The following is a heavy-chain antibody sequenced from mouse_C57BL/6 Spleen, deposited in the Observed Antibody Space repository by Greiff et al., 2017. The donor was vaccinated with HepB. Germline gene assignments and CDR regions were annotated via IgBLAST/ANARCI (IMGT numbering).Heavy chain of an antibody. D-gene: IGHD2-4*01. CDR1: GFTFSDYY. CDR3: ARNYEYYFDY. J-gene: IGHJ2*01. V-gene: IGHV5-16*01. Sequence: EVKLVESEGGLVQPGSSMKLSCTASGFTFSDYYMAWVRQVPEKGLEWVANINYDGSSTYYLDSLKSRFIISRDNAKNILYLQMSSLKSEDTATYYCARNYEYYFDYWGQGTTLTVSS. CDR2: INYDGSST.